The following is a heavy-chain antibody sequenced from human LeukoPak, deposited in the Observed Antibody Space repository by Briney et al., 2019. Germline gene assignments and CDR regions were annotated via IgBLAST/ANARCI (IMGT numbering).Heavy chain of an antibody. CDR2: ISNISTYI. J-gene: IGHJ4*02. Sequence: GGSLRLSCAASGFTFSGYTMTWVRQAPGKGLEWVSSISNISTYIYYADSVKGRFTISRDNVQNSLFLQMNSLRAEDTAVYYCARAPITMVRGVIIPLNYFDYWGQGTLVTVSS. V-gene: IGHV3-21*01. CDR1: GFTFSGYT. D-gene: IGHD3-10*01. CDR3: ARAPITMVRGVIIPLNYFDY.